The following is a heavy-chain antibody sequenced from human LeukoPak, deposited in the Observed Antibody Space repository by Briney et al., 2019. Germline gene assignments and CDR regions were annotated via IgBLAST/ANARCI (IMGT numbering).Heavy chain of an antibody. Sequence: GGSLRLSCAASGFSFNSYSMNWVRQAPGKGLEWVSSITSSSYIYYADSVKGRFTISRDNAKNSLYLQMNSLRAEDTAVYYCARVYSSSWYSGYWGQGTLVTVSS. CDR2: ITSSSYI. J-gene: IGHJ4*02. V-gene: IGHV3-21*01. D-gene: IGHD6-13*01. CDR1: GFSFNSYS. CDR3: ARVYSSSWYSGY.